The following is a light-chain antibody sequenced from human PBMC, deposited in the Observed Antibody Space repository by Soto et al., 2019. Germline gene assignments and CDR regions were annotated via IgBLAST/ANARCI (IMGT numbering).Light chain of an antibody. CDR2: AAS. J-gene: IGKJ4*01. V-gene: IGKV1-12*01. CDR1: QGLVNW. Sequence: DIQVTQSPSSVSASVGDRVTITCRASQGLVNWLAWYQQKPGKAPKLLIYAASSFQSGVPSRFSGSGSGTDFTLTISSLQPEDCATYYCQQTSSFPPTFGGGTKVVIK. CDR3: QQTSSFPPT.